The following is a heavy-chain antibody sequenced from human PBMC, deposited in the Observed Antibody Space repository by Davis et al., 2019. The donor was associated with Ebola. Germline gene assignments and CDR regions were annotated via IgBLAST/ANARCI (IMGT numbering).Heavy chain of an antibody. V-gene: IGHV3-7*03. D-gene: IGHD3-10*01. CDR3: AREGTIRGVNFDY. CDR2: IKQDGSEK. J-gene: IGHJ4*02. Sequence: GESLKISCAASGFTFSSYWMSWVRQAPGKGLEWVANIKQDGSEKYYVDSVKGRFTISRDNAKNSLYLQMNSLRAEDTAVYYCAREGTIRGVNFDYWGQGTQVTVSS. CDR1: GFTFSSYW.